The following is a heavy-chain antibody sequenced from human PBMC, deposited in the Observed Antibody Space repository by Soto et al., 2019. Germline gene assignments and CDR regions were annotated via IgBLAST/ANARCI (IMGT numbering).Heavy chain of an antibody. D-gene: IGHD2-2*01. CDR1: GYTFTSYD. CDR2: INAGNGNT. J-gene: IGHJ4*02. CDR3: ARGTGVVVTD. Sequence: GASVKVSCKASGYTFTSYDINWVRQAPGQRLEWMGWINAGNGNTKYSQKFQGRVTITRDTSASTAYMELSSLRSEDTAVCYCARGTGVVVTDWGQGTLVTVSS. V-gene: IGHV1-3*01.